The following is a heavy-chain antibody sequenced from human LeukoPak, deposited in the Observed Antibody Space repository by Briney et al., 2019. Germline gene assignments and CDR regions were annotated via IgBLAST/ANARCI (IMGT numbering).Heavy chain of an antibody. V-gene: IGHV4-61*02. CDR3: ARETKDIYSPSWGLYDTYYYTDA. CDR1: PGSMDSGLYY. Sequence: SQTLSLTCAVSPGSMDSGLYYWTCLRQPAGQGLEWISRISNSGGTAYNPSLRSRVTITLDTSNNHLSLKVTSVTAADTAVYYCARETKDIYSPSWGLYDTYYYTDAWGKGTTVTVSS. J-gene: IGHJ6*03. D-gene: IGHD5/OR15-5a*01. CDR2: ISNSGGT.